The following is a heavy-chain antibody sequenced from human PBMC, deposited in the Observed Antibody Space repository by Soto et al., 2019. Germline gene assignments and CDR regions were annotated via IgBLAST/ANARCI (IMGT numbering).Heavy chain of an antibody. CDR1: GGSFSGYY. V-gene: IGHV4-34*01. CDR2: INHSGST. J-gene: IGHJ4*02. CDR3: ASRRARSYFDY. Sequence: QVQLQQWGAGLLKPSETLSLTCAVYGGSFSGYYWSWIRQPPGKGLEWIGEINHSGSTNYNPSLKSRVTISVDTSKNQFSLKLSSVTAADTAVYYCASRRARSYFDYWGQGTLVTVSS.